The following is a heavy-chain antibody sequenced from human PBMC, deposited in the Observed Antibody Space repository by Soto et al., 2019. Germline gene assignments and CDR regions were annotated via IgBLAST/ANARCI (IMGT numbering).Heavy chain of an antibody. CDR1: GFKFEDYA. Sequence: GGSLRLSCAASGFKFEDYAMFWVRQPPGKGLERVSGISWNSGNIVYADTVKGRFTISRDNAKNSLYLQMNSLRPEDTALYYCVKDTYDTSGYWGYFDYWGQGT. V-gene: IGHV3-9*01. J-gene: IGHJ4*02. CDR3: VKDTYDTSGYWGYFDY. CDR2: ISWNSGNI. D-gene: IGHD3-22*01.